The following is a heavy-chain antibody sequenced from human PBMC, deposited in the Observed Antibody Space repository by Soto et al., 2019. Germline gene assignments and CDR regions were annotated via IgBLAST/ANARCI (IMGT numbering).Heavy chain of an antibody. V-gene: IGHV4-30-2*06. Sequence: LSLTCTVSGGSITSGGYTWSWIRQLPGQGLEWIGYIYQGGSAYYNPSLKTRVTISLDRSKNQFSLNLTSVTAADTAVYYCARSFYGVDLWGQGAPVTVSS. CDR2: IYQGGSA. J-gene: IGHJ6*02. CDR3: ARSFYGVDL. CDR1: GGSITSGGYT.